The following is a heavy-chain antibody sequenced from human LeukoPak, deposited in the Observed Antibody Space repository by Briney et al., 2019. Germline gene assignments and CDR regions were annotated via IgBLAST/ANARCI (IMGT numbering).Heavy chain of an antibody. V-gene: IGHV3-15*01. CDR1: GYTFRSAW. Sequence: GGSLRLSCVASGYTFRSAWMNWVRHARGRGLECVGRIKSKTDGGTTDYAAPVKDRFTISRDDSKTTLYLQMNSLQTEDTAVYYCTTDQVVRGVTNDYWGQGTLVTVSS. D-gene: IGHD3-10*01. J-gene: IGHJ4*02. CDR2: IKSKTDGGTT. CDR3: TTDQVVRGVTNDY.